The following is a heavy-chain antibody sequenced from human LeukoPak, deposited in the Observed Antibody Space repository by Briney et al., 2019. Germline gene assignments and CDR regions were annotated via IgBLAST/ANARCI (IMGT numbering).Heavy chain of an antibody. Sequence: SETLSPTCNVSGFSFSGSSHYWGWIRQPPGAGLEWIGSVYYTASTFYNPSLKSRLTISLDKFKNQFSLELRSATAADTAMYYCVRGRDYVDSWGQGTLATVSS. V-gene: IGHV4-39*07. D-gene: IGHD3-10*01. CDR3: VRGRDYVDS. CDR1: GFSFSGSSHY. CDR2: VYYTAST. J-gene: IGHJ4*02.